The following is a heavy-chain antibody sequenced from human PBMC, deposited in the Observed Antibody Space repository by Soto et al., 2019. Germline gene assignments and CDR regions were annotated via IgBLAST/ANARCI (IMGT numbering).Heavy chain of an antibody. V-gene: IGHV4-59*08. CDR2: IYYSGST. J-gene: IGHJ6*03. Sequence: PSETLSLTCTVSGGSISSYYWSWIRQPPGKGLEWIGYIYYSGSTNYNPSLKSRVTISVDTSKNQFSLKLSSVTAADTAVYYCARGKYYYGSGSYSPKGYYYYYYMDVWGKGTTVTVSS. D-gene: IGHD3-10*01. CDR3: ARGKYYYGSGSYSPKGYYYYYYMDV. CDR1: GGSISSYY.